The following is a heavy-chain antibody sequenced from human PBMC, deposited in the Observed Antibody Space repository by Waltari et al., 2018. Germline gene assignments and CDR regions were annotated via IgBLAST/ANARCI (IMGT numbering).Heavy chain of an antibody. Sequence: DVQLVASGGGLVKPGASRRSSCAGSAFTLSSSSMNWVRRAPGKGLEWVSSISSSSSYIYYADSVKGRFTISRDNAKNSLYLQMNSLRAEDTAVYYCARGYMTTVTTLGYWGQGTLVTVSS. CDR1: AFTLSSSS. CDR3: ARGYMTTVTTLGY. V-gene: IGHV3-21*01. J-gene: IGHJ4*02. CDR2: ISSSSSYI. D-gene: IGHD4-17*01.